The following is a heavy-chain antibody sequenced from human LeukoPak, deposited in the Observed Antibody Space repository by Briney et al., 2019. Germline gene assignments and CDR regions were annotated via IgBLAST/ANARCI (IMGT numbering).Heavy chain of an antibody. D-gene: IGHD6-19*01. V-gene: IGHV3-30-3*01. CDR3: AREIAVSYYFDY. J-gene: IGHJ4*02. Sequence: PGRSLRLSCAASGFTFSSYAMHWVRQAPGKRLEWVAVISYDGSNKYYADSVKGRFTISRDNSKNTLYLQMNSLRAEDTAVYYCAREIAVSYYFDYWGQGTLVTVSS. CDR1: GFTFSSYA. CDR2: ISYDGSNK.